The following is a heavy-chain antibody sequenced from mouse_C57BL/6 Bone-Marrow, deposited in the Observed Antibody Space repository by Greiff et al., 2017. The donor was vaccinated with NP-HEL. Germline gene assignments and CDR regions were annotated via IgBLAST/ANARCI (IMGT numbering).Heavy chain of an antibody. V-gene: IGHV1-81*01. CDR3: ARSYDYGYAMDY. J-gene: IGHJ4*01. CDR2: IYPRSGNT. CDR1: GYTFTSYG. Sequence: LVESGAELARPGASVKLSCKASGYTFTSYGISWVKQRTGQGLEWIGEIYPRSGNTYYNEKFKGKATLTADKSSSTAYMELRSLTSEDSAVYFCARSYDYGYAMDYWGQGTSVTVSS. D-gene: IGHD2-4*01.